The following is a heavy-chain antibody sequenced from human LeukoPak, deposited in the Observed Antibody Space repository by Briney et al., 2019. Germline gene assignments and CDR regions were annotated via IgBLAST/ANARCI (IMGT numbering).Heavy chain of an antibody. CDR1: GGSVSSGSYY. CDR3: ARAPSWAYFDY. J-gene: IGHJ4*02. V-gene: IGHV4-61*01. CDR2: IYYSGST. Sequence: SETLSLTCTVSGGSVSSGSYYWSWIRQPPGKGLEWIGYIYYSGSTNYNPSLKSRVTISVDTSKNQFSLKLSSVTAADTAVYYCARAPSWAYFDYWGQGTLVTVSS. D-gene: IGHD1-26*01.